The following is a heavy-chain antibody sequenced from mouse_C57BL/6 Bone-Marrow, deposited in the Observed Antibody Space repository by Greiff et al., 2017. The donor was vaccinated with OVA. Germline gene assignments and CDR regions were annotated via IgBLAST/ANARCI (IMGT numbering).Heavy chain of an antibody. J-gene: IGHJ4*01. V-gene: IGHV1-19*01. CDR3: ARPSYAMDY. Sequence: VQLQQSGPVLVKPGASAKMSCKASGYTFTDYYMNWVKQSHGKSLEWIGVINPYNGGTSYNQKFKGKATLTVDKSSSTAYMELNSLTSEDSAVYYCARPSYAMDYWGQGTSVTVSS. CDR1: GYTFTDYY. D-gene: IGHD6-1*01. CDR2: INPYNGGT.